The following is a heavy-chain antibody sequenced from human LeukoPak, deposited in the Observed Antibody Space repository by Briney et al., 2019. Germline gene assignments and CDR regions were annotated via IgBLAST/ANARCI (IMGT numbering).Heavy chain of an antibody. V-gene: IGHV4-59*12. CDR3: ARDYGYSYLGPLSEYYMDV. CDR1: GGSISSYY. Sequence: SETLSLTCTVSGGSISSYYWSWIRQPPGKGLEWIGYIYYRGSTNYNPSLKSRVTISVDTSKNQFSLKLSSVTAADTAVYYCARDYGYSYLGPLSEYYMDVWGKGTTVTVSS. CDR2: IYYRGST. D-gene: IGHD5-18*01. J-gene: IGHJ6*03.